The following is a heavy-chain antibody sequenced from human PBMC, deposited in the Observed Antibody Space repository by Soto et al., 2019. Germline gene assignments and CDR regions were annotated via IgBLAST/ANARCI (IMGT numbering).Heavy chain of an antibody. CDR2: INSNGGTT. V-gene: IGHV3-64*02. J-gene: IGHJ4*02. CDR1: GFTFSTYA. Sequence: GGSLRLSCAASGFTFSTYAMHWVRQAPGKGLQYVSSINSNGGTTYYADSVKGRFTISRDNSESTLYLQMGSLRPEDMAVYYCARAGELRSNFDYWGRGILVTVSS. CDR3: ARAGELRSNFDY. D-gene: IGHD1-7*01.